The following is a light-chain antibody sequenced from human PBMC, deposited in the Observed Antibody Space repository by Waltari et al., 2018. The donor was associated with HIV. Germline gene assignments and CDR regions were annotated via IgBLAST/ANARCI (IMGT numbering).Light chain of an antibody. CDR3: MQGLQIPLT. Sequence: MTQSPLYLPVTPGEPASISCKSSQSLLHSNGYNYLDWYLQKPGQSPQVLISMGSTRAPGVPDRFSGSGSGTDFTLKISRVEAEDVGVYYCMQGLQIPLTFGGGTKVEL. CDR1: QSLLHSNGYNY. V-gene: IGKV2-28*01. CDR2: MGS. J-gene: IGKJ4*01.